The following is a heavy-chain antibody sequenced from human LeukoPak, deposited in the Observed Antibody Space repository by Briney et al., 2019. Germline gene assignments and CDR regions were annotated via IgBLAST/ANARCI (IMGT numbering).Heavy chain of an antibody. CDR1: GFTISSYW. J-gene: IGHJ4*02. Sequence: GGSLRLSCAAAGFTISSYWMSWVRQAPGEGLEWVANIKYDGSEVHYVDSVKGRFTNSRDIVKNSLFLQMNSLRAEDTAVYYCARDIAAAGLFFDYWGQGALVTVSS. D-gene: IGHD6-13*01. CDR3: ARDIAAAGLFFDY. V-gene: IGHV3-7*01. CDR2: IKYDGSEV.